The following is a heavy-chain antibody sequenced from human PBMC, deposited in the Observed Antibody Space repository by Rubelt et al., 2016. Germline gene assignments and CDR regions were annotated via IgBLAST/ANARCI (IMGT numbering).Heavy chain of an antibody. CDR3: ARVRSYGSGPP. CDR1: GGSVSSGSYY. V-gene: IGHV4-61*01. CDR2: INHSRST. Sequence: QVQLQESGPGLVKPSETLSLTCTVSGGSVSSGSYYWSWIRQPPGKGLEWIGEINHSRSTNYNPSLKGRVTISVDTSKNQFSLKLSSVTAADTAVYYCARVRSYGSGPPWGQGTLVTVSS. D-gene: IGHD3-10*01. J-gene: IGHJ4*02.